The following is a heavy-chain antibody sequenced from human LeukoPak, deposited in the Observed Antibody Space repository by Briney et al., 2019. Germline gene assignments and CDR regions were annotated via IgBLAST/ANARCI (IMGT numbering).Heavy chain of an antibody. CDR2: IRYDGSNK. D-gene: IGHD3-9*01. J-gene: IGHJ4*02. CDR3: ARGRYYHILTGYYNRDGLAY. CDR1: GITFSSYG. V-gene: IGHV3-30*02. Sequence: GGSLRLSCAASGITFSSYGMHWVRQAPGKGLEWVSFIRYDGSNKYYADSVKGRFTISRDNSKNTLYLQMHSLRADDTAVYYCARGRYYHILTGYYNRDGLAYWGQGTLVTVSS.